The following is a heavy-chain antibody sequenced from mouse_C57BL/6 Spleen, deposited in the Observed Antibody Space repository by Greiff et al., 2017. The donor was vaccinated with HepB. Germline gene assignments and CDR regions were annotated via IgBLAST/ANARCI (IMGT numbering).Heavy chain of an antibody. J-gene: IGHJ3*01. Sequence: QVQLQQPGAELVKPGASVKMSCKASGYTFTSYWITWVKQRPGQGLEWIGDIYPGSGSTNYNEKFKSKATLTVDTSSSTAYMQLSSLTSEDSAVYYCARWDYGSSPSFAYWGQGTLVTVSA. D-gene: IGHD1-1*01. CDR3: ARWDYGSSPSFAY. CDR1: GYTFTSYW. V-gene: IGHV1-55*01. CDR2: IYPGSGST.